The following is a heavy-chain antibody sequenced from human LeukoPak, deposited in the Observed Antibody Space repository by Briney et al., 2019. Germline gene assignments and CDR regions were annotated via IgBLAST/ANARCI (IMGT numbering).Heavy chain of an antibody. CDR3: AREHRSSKYFAS. D-gene: IGHD6-6*01. CDR1: GGSIAVNHYY. V-gene: IGHV4-39*02. Sequence: SETLALTWSVSGGSIAVNHYYWGWIRQPPGKGLEWIGSGLYTGNTYSNPSLRSRVTISVDTSKNEFSLKMNSVTAADTAVYYCAREHRSSKYFASWGQGALMIVSS. CDR2: GLYTGNT. J-gene: IGHJ4*02.